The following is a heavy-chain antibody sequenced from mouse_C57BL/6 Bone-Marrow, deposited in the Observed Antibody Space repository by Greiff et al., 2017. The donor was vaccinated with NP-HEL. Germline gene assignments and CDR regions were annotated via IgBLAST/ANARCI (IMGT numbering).Heavy chain of an antibody. CDR3: ARGPYGSFYWYFDV. CDR2: IYPGSGNT. Sequence: VQLQQSGAELVRPGASVKLSCKASGYTFTDYYINWVKQRPGQGLEWIARIYPGSGNTYYNEKFKGKATLTAEKSCSTAYMQLSSLTSEDSAVYFCARGPYGSFYWYFDVWGTGTTVTVSS. D-gene: IGHD1-1*01. V-gene: IGHV1-76*01. CDR1: GYTFTDYY. J-gene: IGHJ1*03.